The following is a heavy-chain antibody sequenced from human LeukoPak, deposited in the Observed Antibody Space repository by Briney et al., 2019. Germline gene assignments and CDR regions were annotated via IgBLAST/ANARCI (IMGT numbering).Heavy chain of an antibody. J-gene: IGHJ4*02. CDR1: GYTFTSYA. Sequence: ASVKVSCKASGYTFTSYAMHWVRQAPGQRLEWMGWINAGNGNTKYSQKFQGRVTMTRDTSTSTVYMELSSLRSEDTAVYYCARAEYCSSTSCYSGGRLYSSSAGDYWGQGTLVTVSS. CDR3: ARAEYCSSTSCYSGGRLYSSSAGDY. D-gene: IGHD2-2*01. V-gene: IGHV1-3*01. CDR2: INAGNGNT.